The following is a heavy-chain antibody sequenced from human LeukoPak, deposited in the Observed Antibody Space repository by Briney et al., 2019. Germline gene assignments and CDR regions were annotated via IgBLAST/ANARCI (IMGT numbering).Heavy chain of an antibody. CDR3: AALRPFDY. J-gene: IGHJ4*02. CDR2: IRVKAHNYAT. Sequence: GGSLRLSCVTSGFTFSGSAMHWVRQASGKGLEWIGRIRVKAHNYATVYAASMKGRFTISRDDSKNTAYLQMTSLKPEDTAVYYCAALRPFDYWGQGTLVTVSS. V-gene: IGHV3-73*01. CDR1: GFTFSGSA. D-gene: IGHD3-16*01.